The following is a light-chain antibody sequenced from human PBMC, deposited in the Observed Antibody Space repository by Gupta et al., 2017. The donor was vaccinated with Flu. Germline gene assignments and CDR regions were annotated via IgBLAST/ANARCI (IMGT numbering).Light chain of an antibody. CDR1: TSDVGGYNS. V-gene: IGLV2-14*01. CDR2: EVS. CDR3: SSYTSGSTLVVA. Sequence: HSPLPPPASVSGPPRQPITISCTGTTSDVGGYNSVAWYQQRPGTAPKLMSYEVSNRPSGISKRFSGSKSGNTASLTISGLQAEDEADYDGSSYTSGSTLVVAFGGGTKLTVL. J-gene: IGLJ2*01.